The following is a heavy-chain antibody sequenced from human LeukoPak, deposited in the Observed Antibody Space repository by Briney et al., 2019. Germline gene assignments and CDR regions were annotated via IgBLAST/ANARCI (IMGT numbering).Heavy chain of an antibody. D-gene: IGHD5-12*01. V-gene: IGHV3-21*01. J-gene: IGHJ4*02. CDR2: ISSSSSYI. CDR1: GFTFSSYS. Sequence: ESLRLSCAASGFTFSSYSMNWVRQAPGKGLEWVSSISSSSSYIYYADSVKGRFTISRDNAKNSLYLQMNSLRAEDTAVYYCARDSSSWMYSGYEGGPDYWGQGTLVTVSS. CDR3: ARDSSSWMYSGYEGGPDY.